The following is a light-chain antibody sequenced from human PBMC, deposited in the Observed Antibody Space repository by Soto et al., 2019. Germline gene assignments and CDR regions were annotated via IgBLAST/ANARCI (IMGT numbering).Light chain of an antibody. CDR2: GNS. J-gene: IGLJ1*01. V-gene: IGLV1-40*01. Sequence: QSVLTQPPSVSGATGQRVTISCTGSSSNIGAGYDVHWYQQLPGTAPKLLIHGNSNRPTGVPDLFTGSKTGTSASLASTGLQAEDEADYYCQSYDSSLSGCVFGTGTKLTVL. CDR1: SSNIGAGYD. CDR3: QSYDSSLSGCV.